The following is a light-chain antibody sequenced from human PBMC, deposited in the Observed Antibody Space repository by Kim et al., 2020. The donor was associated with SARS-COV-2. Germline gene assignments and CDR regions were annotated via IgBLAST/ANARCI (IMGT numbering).Light chain of an antibody. V-gene: IGKV1-33*01. CDR1: EDVSDY. J-gene: IGKJ5*01. CDR2: DAA. CDR3: QQYDAPPFT. Sequence: GDRVTITCQASEDVSDYFNWYHQKPGEAPKVLIRDAANLESGVPSRISRGGYGTEFSLTISSVQPEDMGTYYCQQYDAPPFTFGQGTRL.